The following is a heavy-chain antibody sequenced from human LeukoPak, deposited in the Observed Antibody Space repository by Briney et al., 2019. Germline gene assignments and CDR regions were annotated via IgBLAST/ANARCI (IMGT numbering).Heavy chain of an antibody. CDR1: GFTFSSYG. J-gene: IGHJ4*02. Sequence: GGSLRLSCAASGFTFSSYGMSWVRQAPGKGLEWVSAISGSGDSTFYADSVKGRFTISRDNSKNTLYMLMNSLRAEDTAVYYCAKTLPTFYGSGSYYKNPIDYWGQGTLVTVSS. CDR2: ISGSGDST. CDR3: AKTLPTFYGSGSYYKNPIDY. V-gene: IGHV3-23*01. D-gene: IGHD3-10*01.